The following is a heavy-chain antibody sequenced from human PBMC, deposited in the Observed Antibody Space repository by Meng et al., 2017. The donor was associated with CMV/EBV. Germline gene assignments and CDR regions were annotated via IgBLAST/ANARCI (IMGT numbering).Heavy chain of an antibody. CDR3: ARKNLEWLDAFDI. Sequence: GGSLRLPCAASGFTFSSYAMHWVHQAPGKGLEWVAVISYDGSNKYYADSVKGRFTISRDNSKNTLYLQMNSLRAEDTAVYYCARKNLEWLDAFDIWGQGTMVTVSS. CDR1: GFTFSSYA. CDR2: ISYDGSNK. V-gene: IGHV3-30-3*01. J-gene: IGHJ3*02. D-gene: IGHD3-3*01.